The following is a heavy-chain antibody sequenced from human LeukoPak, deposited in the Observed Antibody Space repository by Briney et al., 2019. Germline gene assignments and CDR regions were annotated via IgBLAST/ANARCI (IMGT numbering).Heavy chain of an antibody. CDR2: IYYSGST. CDR1: GGSISSSSYY. CDR3: ARGRADGVVRGVKVRYYYYYYMDV. J-gene: IGHJ6*03. V-gene: IGHV4-39*07. D-gene: IGHD3-10*01. Sequence: SETLSLTCTVSGGSISSSSYYWGWIRQPPGKGLEWIGSIYYSGSTYSNPSLQSRVTISVDTSKNQFSLKLSSVTAADTAVYYCARGRADGVVRGVKVRYYYYYYMDVWGKGTTVTVSS.